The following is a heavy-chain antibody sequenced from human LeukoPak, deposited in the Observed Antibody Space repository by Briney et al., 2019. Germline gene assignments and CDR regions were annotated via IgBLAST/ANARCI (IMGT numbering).Heavy chain of an antibody. Sequence: HPGGSLRLSCAASGFTFSSYAMHWVRQAPGKGLEWVAVISFDGSNKYCADSVKGRFTISRDNSKNTLYLQMNSLRAEDTAVYYCARAGRYIGYYNWFDPWGQGTLVTVSS. D-gene: IGHD3-9*01. CDR1: GFTFSSYA. V-gene: IGHV3-30-3*01. CDR3: ARAGRYIGYYNWFDP. J-gene: IGHJ5*02. CDR2: ISFDGSNK.